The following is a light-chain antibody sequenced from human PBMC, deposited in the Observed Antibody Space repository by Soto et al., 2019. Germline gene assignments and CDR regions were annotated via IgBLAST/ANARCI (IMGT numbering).Light chain of an antibody. CDR3: MQTLESRT. J-gene: IGKJ1*01. V-gene: IGKV2-28*01. Sequence: DIVMTQSPLSLTVSPGEPASISCRSSRSLLKYNGYTYFHWFLQKPGQSPQLLIYLGYTRASGVPDRFSGTGSGTDFTLKISRVEAEDVGVYYCMQTLESRTFGQGTKVEIK. CDR1: RSLLKYNGYTY. CDR2: LGY.